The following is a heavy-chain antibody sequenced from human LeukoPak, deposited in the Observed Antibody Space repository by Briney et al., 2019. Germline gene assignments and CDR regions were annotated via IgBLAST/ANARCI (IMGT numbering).Heavy chain of an antibody. CDR1: GYTFTDYY. V-gene: IGHV1-2*02. Sequence: ASVTVSFKASGYTFTDYYLHWVRQAPGQGLEWMGWISPNSDDTNYAQKFRGRVNMTRDTSISTAYMELSRLRSDDTAIYYCARGGFDYWGQGTLVTVSS. J-gene: IGHJ4*02. CDR3: ARGGFDY. CDR2: ISPNSDDT.